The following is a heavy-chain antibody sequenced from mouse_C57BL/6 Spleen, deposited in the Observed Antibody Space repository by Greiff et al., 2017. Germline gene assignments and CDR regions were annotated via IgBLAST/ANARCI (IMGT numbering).Heavy chain of an antibody. CDR3: ARPHYYGSSPFAY. CDR2: ISSGSSTI. D-gene: IGHD1-1*01. Sequence: EVNVVESGGGLVKPGGSLKLSCAASGFTFSDYGMRWVRQAPEKGLEWVAYISSGSSTIYYADTVKGRFTISRDNAKNTLFLQMTSLRSEDTAMYYCARPHYYGSSPFAYWGQGTLVTVSA. CDR1: GFTFSDYG. V-gene: IGHV5-17*01. J-gene: IGHJ3*01.